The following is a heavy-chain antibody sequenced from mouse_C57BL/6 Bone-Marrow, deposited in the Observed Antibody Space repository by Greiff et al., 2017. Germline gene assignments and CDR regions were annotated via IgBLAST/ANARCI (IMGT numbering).Heavy chain of an antibody. CDR2: IWTGGGT. Sequence: VMLVESGPGLVAPSQSLSITCTVSGFSLTSYAISWVRQPPGKGLEWLGVIWTGGGTNYNSALKSRLSISNDKSKSQVFVKKNSLQTDDTTRYYCSRGGNYFDDWGQGTTLTVSS. J-gene: IGHJ2*01. CDR1: GFSLTSYA. D-gene: IGHD1-1*02. CDR3: SRGGNYFDD. V-gene: IGHV2-9-1*01.